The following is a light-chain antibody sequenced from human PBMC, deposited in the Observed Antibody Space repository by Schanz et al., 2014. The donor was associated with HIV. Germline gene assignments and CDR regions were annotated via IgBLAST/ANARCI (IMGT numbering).Light chain of an antibody. CDR3: LLSYRDARGV. CDR2: DTS. V-gene: IGLV7-46*01. Sequence: QAVVTQEPSLTVSPGGTVTLTCGSSTGAVTSGHYPYWFQQKPGQAPRTLIYDTSNKHSWTPARFSGSLLGGKAALTLSGVQPEDEAEYYCLLSYRDARGVFGGGTKLTVL. CDR1: TGAVTSGHY. J-gene: IGLJ2*01.